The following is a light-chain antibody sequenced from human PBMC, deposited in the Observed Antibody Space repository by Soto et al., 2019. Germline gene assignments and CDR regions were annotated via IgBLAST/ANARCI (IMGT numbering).Light chain of an antibody. Sequence: DIQMTQSPSTLSASVGDRVTITCRASQTITTSLAWYQQKAGKAAKLLIDKASSLESGVPSRFSGSGSGTEFTLTISSLQPDDFATYYCQQYDSYSLRTFGQGTRVEI. CDR1: QTITTS. V-gene: IGKV1-5*03. J-gene: IGKJ1*01. CDR2: KAS. CDR3: QQYDSYSLRT.